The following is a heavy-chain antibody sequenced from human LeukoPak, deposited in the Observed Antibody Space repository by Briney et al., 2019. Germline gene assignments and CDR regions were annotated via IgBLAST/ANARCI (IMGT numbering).Heavy chain of an antibody. CDR1: GVSIGTYY. V-gene: IGHV4-59*01. CDR2: VYDGGRT. CDR3: AKSATTVVTPFDAFDI. J-gene: IGHJ3*02. D-gene: IGHD4-23*01. Sequence: SETLSLTCTVSGVSIGTYYWSWVRQPPGKGLEWVGYVYDGGRTNYNPSLKSRVTISVDTSKNQFSLKLSSVTAADTAVYYCAKSATTVVTPFDAFDIWGQGTMVTVSS.